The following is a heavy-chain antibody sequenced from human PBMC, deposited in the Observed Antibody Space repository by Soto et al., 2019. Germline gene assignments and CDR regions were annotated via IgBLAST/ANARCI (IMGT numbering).Heavy chain of an antibody. D-gene: IGHD1-26*01. CDR3: AKGVVEELLRYYYYYGMDV. CDR1: GFTFSSYG. Sequence: QVQLVESGGGVVQPGRSLRLSCAASGFTFSSYGMHWVRQAPGKGLEWVAVISYDGSNKYYADSVKGRFTITRDNSKNTLYLQMNSLRAEDTAVYYWAKGVVEELLRYYYYYGMDVWGQGTTVTVSS. V-gene: IGHV3-30*18. J-gene: IGHJ6*02. CDR2: ISYDGSNK.